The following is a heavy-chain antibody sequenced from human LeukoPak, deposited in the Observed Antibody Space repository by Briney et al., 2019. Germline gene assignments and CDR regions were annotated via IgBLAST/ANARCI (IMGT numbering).Heavy chain of an antibody. Sequence: PSETLSLTCAVYGGSFSGYYWSWIRQPPGKGLEWIGEINHSGSTNYNPSLKSRVTISVDTSKSQFSLKLSSVTAADTAVYYCARVPLPSRAFDIWGQGTMVTVSS. V-gene: IGHV4-34*01. D-gene: IGHD2-2*01. J-gene: IGHJ3*02. CDR1: GGSFSGYY. CDR3: ARVPLPSRAFDI. CDR2: INHSGST.